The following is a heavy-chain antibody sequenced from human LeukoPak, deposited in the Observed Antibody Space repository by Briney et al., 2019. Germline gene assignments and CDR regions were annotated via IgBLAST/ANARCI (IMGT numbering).Heavy chain of an antibody. V-gene: IGHV3-21*01. D-gene: IGHD3-16*01. CDR3: ARDLEQGVDY. CDR1: GFTFRNYW. CDR2: ISSSSSYI. J-gene: IGHJ4*02. Sequence: GGSLRLSCAASGFTFRNYWMGWVRQAPGKGLEWVSSISSSSSYIYYADSVKGRFTISRDNAKNSLYLQMNSLRAEDTAVYYCARDLEQGVDYWGQGTLVTVSS.